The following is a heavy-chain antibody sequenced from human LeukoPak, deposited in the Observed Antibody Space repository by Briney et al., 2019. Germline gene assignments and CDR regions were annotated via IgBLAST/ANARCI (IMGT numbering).Heavy chain of an antibody. CDR1: GFTFSSYA. Sequence: GGSLRLSCAASGFTFSSYAMSWVRQAPGKGLEWVSAISGSGGSTYYADSVKGRFTISRDNSKNTLYLQMNSLRAEDTAVYYCAKDLLGVHYHYCYGMDVWGQGTTVTVSS. CDR2: ISGSGGST. CDR3: AKDLLGVHYHYCYGMDV. J-gene: IGHJ6*02. D-gene: IGHD3-10*01. V-gene: IGHV3-23*01.